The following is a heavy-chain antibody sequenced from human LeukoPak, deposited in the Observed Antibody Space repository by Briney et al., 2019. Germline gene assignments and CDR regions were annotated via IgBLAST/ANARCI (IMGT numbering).Heavy chain of an antibody. CDR3: AKDISWFGDQGYYYYMDV. CDR2: ISGSGGST. J-gene: IGHJ6*03. D-gene: IGHD3-10*01. V-gene: IGHV3-23*01. CDR1: GFTFSSYG. Sequence: PGGSLRLSCAASGFTFSSYGMSWVRQAPGKGLEWVSAISGSGGSTYYADSVKGRFTISRDNSKNTLYLQMNSLRAEDTAVYYCAKDISWFGDQGYYYYMDVWGKGTTVTISS.